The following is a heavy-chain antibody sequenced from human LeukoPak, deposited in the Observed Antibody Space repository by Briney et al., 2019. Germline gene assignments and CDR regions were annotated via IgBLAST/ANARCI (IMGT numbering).Heavy chain of an antibody. Sequence: PSETLSLTCTVSGDTISTSFYYWDWIRQPPGKGLEWIGGIFHSGTTYCNPSLKSRVTMSVDTSKNQFSLKLSSVTAADTAVYYCARESTVTQKIFDYWGQGTLVTVSS. CDR2: IFHSGTT. V-gene: IGHV4-39*07. CDR1: GDTISTSFYY. CDR3: ARESTVTQKIFDY. D-gene: IGHD4-11*01. J-gene: IGHJ4*02.